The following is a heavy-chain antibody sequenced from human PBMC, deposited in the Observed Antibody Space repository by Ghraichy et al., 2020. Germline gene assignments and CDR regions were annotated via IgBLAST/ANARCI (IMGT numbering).Heavy chain of an antibody. D-gene: IGHD6-13*01. CDR2: ISAYNGNT. CDR1: GYTFTSYG. Sequence: ASVKVSCKASGYTFTSYGISWVRQAPGQGLEWMGGISAYNGNTNYAQKLQGRVTMTTDTSTSTAYMELRSLRSDDTAVYYCARVSAIAAAGTVSYYYYGMDVWGQGTTVTVSS. CDR3: ARVSAIAAAGTVSYYYYGMDV. V-gene: IGHV1-18*01. J-gene: IGHJ6*02.